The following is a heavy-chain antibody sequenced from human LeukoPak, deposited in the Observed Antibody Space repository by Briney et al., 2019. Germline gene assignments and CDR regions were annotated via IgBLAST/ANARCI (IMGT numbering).Heavy chain of an antibody. CDR2: IYYSGST. D-gene: IGHD2-21*02. V-gene: IGHV4-59*01. CDR1: GGSFSGYY. J-gene: IGHJ5*02. Sequence: SETLSLTCAVYGGSFSGYYWSWIRQPPGKGLEWIGYIYYSGSTNYNPSLKSRVTISVDTSKNQFSLKLSSVTAADTAVYYCAREGYCGGDCSWFDPWGQGTLVTVSS. CDR3: AREGYCGGDCSWFDP.